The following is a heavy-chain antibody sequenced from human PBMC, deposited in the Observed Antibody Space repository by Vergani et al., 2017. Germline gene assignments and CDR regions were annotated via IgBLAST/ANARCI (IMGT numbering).Heavy chain of an antibody. CDR1: GFSFNTYG. J-gene: IGHJ4*02. V-gene: IGHV3-30*02. CDR3: AKDGRENSDYGYFDY. CDR2: IGYDGRIK. D-gene: IGHD4-17*01. Sequence: QVQLVETGGGVVQPGGSLRLYCATSGFSFNTYGAHWVRQAPGNELEWVAFIGYDGRIKYNVDSVKGRFTITRDTSKKTLSLQMRSLRADDTAVYYCAKDGRENSDYGYFDYWGQGTLVTVSS.